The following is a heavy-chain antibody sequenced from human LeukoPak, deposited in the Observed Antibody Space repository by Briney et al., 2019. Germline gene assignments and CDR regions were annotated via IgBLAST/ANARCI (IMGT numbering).Heavy chain of an antibody. D-gene: IGHD3-9*01. CDR2: ISGSGGST. V-gene: IGHV3-23*01. Sequence: PGGSLRLSCAASGFTFSSYGMSWVRQAPGKGLEWVSAISGSGGSTYYADSVKGRFTISRGNAKNSLYLQMNSLRAEDTAVYYCARDPLNLGDDNYFYYYYMDVWGKGTTVTISS. CDR3: ARDPLNLGDDNYFYYYYMDV. J-gene: IGHJ6*03. CDR1: GFTFSSYG.